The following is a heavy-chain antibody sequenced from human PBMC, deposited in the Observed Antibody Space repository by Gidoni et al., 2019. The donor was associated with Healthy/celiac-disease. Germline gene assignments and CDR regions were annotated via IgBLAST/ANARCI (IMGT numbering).Heavy chain of an antibody. V-gene: IGHV4-34*01. CDR2: INHSGST. J-gene: IGHJ4*02. Sequence: QVQLQQWGAGLLKPSETLSLTCAVYGGSFSGYYWSWIRQPPGKGLEWIGEINHSGSTNYNPSLKSRVTISVDTSKNQFSLKLSSVTAADTAVYYCARNHKWGGPPRYWGQGTLVTVSS. D-gene: IGHD3-16*01. CDR3: ARNHKWGGPPRY. CDR1: GGSFSGYY.